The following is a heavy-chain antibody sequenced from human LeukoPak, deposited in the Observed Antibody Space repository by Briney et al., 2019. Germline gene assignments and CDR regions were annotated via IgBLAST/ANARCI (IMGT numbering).Heavy chain of an antibody. CDR3: ARESTMVRGVPIDY. J-gene: IGHJ4*02. D-gene: IGHD3-10*01. V-gene: IGHV3-33*01. Sequence: GGSLRLSCAASGFTFSSYGMHWVRQAPGKGLEWVAVIWYDGSNKYYADSVKGRFTISRDNSKNTMYLQMNSLRAEDTAVYYCARESTMVRGVPIDYWDQETLVTVSS. CDR1: GFTFSSYG. CDR2: IWYDGSNK.